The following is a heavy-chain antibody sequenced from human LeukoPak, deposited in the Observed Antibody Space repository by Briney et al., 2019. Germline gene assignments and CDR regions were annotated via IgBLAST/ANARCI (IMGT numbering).Heavy chain of an antibody. CDR3: ARDGSESTGYYYTL. CDR2: IKQDGSEK. CDR1: GFTFSNYW. J-gene: IGHJ4*02. V-gene: IGHV3-7*01. Sequence: GGSLRLSCAASGFTFSNYWMSWVRQAPGKGLEWVANIKQDGSEKYYVDSVKGRFTISRDNAKNTLYLQMNSLRAEDTAVYYCARDGSESTGYYYTLWGQGTLVTVSS. D-gene: IGHD3-22*01.